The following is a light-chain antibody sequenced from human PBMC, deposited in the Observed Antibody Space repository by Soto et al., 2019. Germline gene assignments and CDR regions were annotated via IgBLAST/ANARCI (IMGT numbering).Light chain of an antibody. CDR3: QAYDSSLSGYV. V-gene: IGLV1-40*01. J-gene: IGLJ1*01. CDR1: SSNIGAGYN. CDR2: ANS. Sequence: QSVLTQPPSVSGAPGQRVTISCTGSSSNIGAGYNVHWYQQLPGTAPKLLIYANSNRPSGVPDRFSGPKSGTSASLAITGLQPEDEADYYCQAYDSSLSGYVFGTGTKLTVL.